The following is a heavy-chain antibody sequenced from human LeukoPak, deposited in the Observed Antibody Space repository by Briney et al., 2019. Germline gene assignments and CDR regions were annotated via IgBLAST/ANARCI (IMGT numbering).Heavy chain of an antibody. V-gene: IGHV4-61*02. CDR2: IYMSGST. Sequence: SQTLSLTCTVSGGSVSSASYYWSWVRQPAGKGLEWIGLIYMSGSTNYNPSLKSRVTISVDTSKNQFSLQLSSLTAADTAVYYCAGGYSTGWTAGLDFWGQGTLVTVSS. CDR3: AGGYSTGWTAGLDF. CDR1: GGSVSSASYY. J-gene: IGHJ4*02. D-gene: IGHD2-8*02.